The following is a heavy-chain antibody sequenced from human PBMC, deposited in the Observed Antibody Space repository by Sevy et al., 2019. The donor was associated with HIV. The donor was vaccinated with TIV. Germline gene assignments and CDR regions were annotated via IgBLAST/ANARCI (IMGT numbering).Heavy chain of an antibody. CDR3: TKDMVTFGGIIANSPGGFDI. CDR1: GFRFSSYG. Sequence: GGSLRLSCAASGFRFSSYGMNGVRQAPGKGLEWVAFLPYDGSKEDYAASVKGRFTISRDNSKNTLYLQMNSLRVEDTAVYYCTKDMVTFGGIIANSPGGFDIWGQGTMVTVSS. D-gene: IGHD3-16*02. J-gene: IGHJ3*02. CDR2: LPYDGSKE. V-gene: IGHV3-30*02.